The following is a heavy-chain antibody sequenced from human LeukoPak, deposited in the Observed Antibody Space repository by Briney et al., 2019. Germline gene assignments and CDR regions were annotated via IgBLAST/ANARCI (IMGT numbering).Heavy chain of an antibody. J-gene: IGHJ4*02. Sequence: AGGSLRLSCAASGFTFSSYSMNWVRQAPGKGLEWVSSISSSSSYIYYADSVKGRFTISRDNSKNTLYLQMNSLRAEDTAVYYCARDFIAVAGTSRYFDYWGQGTLVTVSS. V-gene: IGHV3-21*01. D-gene: IGHD6-19*01. CDR1: GFTFSSYS. CDR3: ARDFIAVAGTSRYFDY. CDR2: ISSSSSYI.